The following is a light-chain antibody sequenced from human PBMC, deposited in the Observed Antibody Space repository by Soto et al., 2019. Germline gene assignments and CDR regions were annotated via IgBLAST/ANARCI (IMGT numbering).Light chain of an antibody. CDR1: SSDIGGYNY. V-gene: IGLV2-8*01. CDR2: EVT. J-gene: IGLJ2*01. Sequence: QSVLTQPPSASGSPGQSVTISCTGTSSDIGGYNYVSWYQRHPGKAPKLMIYEVTKRASGVPDRFSGSKSGNTASLTVSGLQPEDEAEYYCCSHAGGDNLILGGGTKVTVL. CDR3: CSHAGGDNLI.